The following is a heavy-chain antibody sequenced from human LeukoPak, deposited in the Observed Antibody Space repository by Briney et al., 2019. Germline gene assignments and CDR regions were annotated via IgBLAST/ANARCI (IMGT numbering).Heavy chain of an antibody. V-gene: IGHV2-5*02. Sequence: GPTLVNPTQTLTLTCTFSGFSLSTSGGGVGWVRQPPGTSLEWLALSYWDDDKRYNPSLKSRVTSPKHTSKNQVVLTITNIDPVDTATYYCAHRLGYGPGPSYFDYWGQGTLVTVS. CDR3: AHRLGYGPGPSYFDY. J-gene: IGHJ4*02. CDR1: GFSLSTSGGG. CDR2: SYWDDDK. D-gene: IGHD3-10*01.